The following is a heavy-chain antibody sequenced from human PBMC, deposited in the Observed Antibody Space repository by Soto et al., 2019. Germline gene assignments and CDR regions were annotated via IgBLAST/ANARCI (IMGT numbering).Heavy chain of an antibody. V-gene: IGHV3-72*01. CDR2: IRNKANSYNT. CDR3: ARYSVSDARGLDY. D-gene: IGHD1-26*01. Sequence: EVQLVESGGGLVQPGGSLRLSCAASGFTFSDHYMEWVRQAPGKGLEWVGRIRNKANSYNTEYAASVKGRFTISRDDSRISLYLQMNSLKTEVTAVFYGARYSVSDARGLDYWGQGTPVIVSS. CDR1: GFTFSDHY. J-gene: IGHJ4*02.